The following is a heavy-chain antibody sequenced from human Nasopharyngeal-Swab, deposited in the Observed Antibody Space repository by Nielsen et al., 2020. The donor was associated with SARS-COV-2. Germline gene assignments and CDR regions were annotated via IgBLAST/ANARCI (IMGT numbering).Heavy chain of an antibody. CDR2: IDTNTGNP. Sequence: WVRQDPGQGLEWMGWIDTNTGNPTYAQGFTGRFVFSLDTSVSTAYLQITSLKAEDTTVYFCARDAAGANWLDPWGQGTLVTVSS. CDR3: ARDAAGANWLDP. V-gene: IGHV7-4-1*02. D-gene: IGHD3-10*01. J-gene: IGHJ5*02.